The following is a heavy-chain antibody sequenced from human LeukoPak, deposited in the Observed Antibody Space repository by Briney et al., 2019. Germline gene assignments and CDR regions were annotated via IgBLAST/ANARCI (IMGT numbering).Heavy chain of an antibody. CDR2: IGGSSGST. Sequence: GGSPRLPCAASGFTFSSYAMRWVRQAPGKGLEWVSSIGGSSGSTYYADSVKGRFTNSRDNSKNTLYLQMNSLRAEDTAVYYCAKGVSSPLYYFDYWGQGTLVTVSS. V-gene: IGHV3-23*01. CDR3: AKGVSSPLYYFDY. J-gene: IGHJ4*02. CDR1: GFTFSSYA. D-gene: IGHD6-13*01.